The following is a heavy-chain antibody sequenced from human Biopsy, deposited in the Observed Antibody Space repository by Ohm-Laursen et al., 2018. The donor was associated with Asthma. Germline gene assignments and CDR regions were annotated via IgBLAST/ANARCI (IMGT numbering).Heavy chain of an antibody. D-gene: IGHD4-17*01. V-gene: IGHV1-24*01. Sequence: VDSVKVSCKVSGYSLTDLSMHWVRQAPGQGLEWMGGHDHEEGGTVNARRSQGRVTMTEDTSTDTAYMELSSLSSDDTAVYYCASDFPKDYVRYNFQFWGQGTLVTVSS. CDR3: ASDFPKDYVRYNFQF. CDR2: HDHEEGGT. J-gene: IGHJ4*02. CDR1: GYSLTDLS.